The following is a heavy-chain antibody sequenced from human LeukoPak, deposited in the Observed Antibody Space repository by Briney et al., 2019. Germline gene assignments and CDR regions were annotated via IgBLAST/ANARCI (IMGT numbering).Heavy chain of an antibody. CDR2: IRYDVSKT. Sequence: GGSLRLSCAASGFTFSTYAMHWVRQAPGKGLEWVTFIRYDVSKTYYADSVKGRFTISRDNPKNTLYLQMNSLRGEDMAVYYCAKGSYYYYGMDVWGQGTTVTVSS. V-gene: IGHV3-30*02. CDR3: AKGSYYYYGMDV. J-gene: IGHJ6*02. CDR1: GFTFSTYA.